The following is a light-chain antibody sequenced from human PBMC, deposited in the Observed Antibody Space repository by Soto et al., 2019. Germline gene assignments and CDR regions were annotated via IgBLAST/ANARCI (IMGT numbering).Light chain of an antibody. CDR1: SSDLGGYNY. CDR3: SSNAGSNDLRV. J-gene: IGLJ3*02. Sequence: QSVLTQPPSASGSPGQSVTISCTGTSSDLGGYNYVSWHQQHPGKAPKLVIYEVSKRPSGVPDRFSGSKSGNTASLTVSGLQTEDEADYYCSSNAGSNDLRVFGGGTKLTVL. CDR2: EVS. V-gene: IGLV2-8*01.